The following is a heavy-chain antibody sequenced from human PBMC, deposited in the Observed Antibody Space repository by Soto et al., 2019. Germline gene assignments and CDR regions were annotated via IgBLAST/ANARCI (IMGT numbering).Heavy chain of an antibody. J-gene: IGHJ5*02. V-gene: IGHV4-31*03. CDR3: ARGLRGAMVRGVSGWFDP. CDR2: IYYSGRT. Sequence: QVQLQESGPGLVKPSQTLSLTCTVSGGSISSGGYYWSWIRQHPGKGLEWIGYIYYSGRTYYNPSLKSRVTIAVDTSKNLCSLKLSSVTAADTAVYYCARGLRGAMVRGVSGWFDPWCQGTLVTVSS. D-gene: IGHD3-10*01. CDR1: GGSISSGGYY.